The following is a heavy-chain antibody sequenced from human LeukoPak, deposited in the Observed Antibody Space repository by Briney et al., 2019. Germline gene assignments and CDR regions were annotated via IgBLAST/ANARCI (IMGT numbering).Heavy chain of an antibody. CDR2: INYSGST. CDR3: ARSELLWFGELSSPFDY. J-gene: IGHJ4*02. CDR1: GGSVSSTTYY. V-gene: IGHV4-39*01. Sequence: PSETLSLTCTVSGGSVSSTTYYWSWIRQPPGKGLEWIASINYSGSTYYNPSLKSRVTISVDTSENQFSLKLSSVTAADTAVYYCARSELLWFGELSSPFDYWGQGTLVTVSS. D-gene: IGHD3-10*01.